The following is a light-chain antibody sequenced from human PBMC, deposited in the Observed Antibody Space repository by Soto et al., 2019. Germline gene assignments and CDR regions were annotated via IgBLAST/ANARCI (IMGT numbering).Light chain of an antibody. CDR3: GAWDDSLNGNYV. Sequence: SVLTQPPSASGTPGQRVTISCSGSTSNIGSNTVNWYQQLPGTAPKLLIYNNNERPSGVPDRFSGSKSGNSASLAISGLQSDDEADYYCGAWDDSLNGNYVFGTGTKVTV. CDR2: NNN. CDR1: TSNIGSNT. V-gene: IGLV1-44*01. J-gene: IGLJ1*01.